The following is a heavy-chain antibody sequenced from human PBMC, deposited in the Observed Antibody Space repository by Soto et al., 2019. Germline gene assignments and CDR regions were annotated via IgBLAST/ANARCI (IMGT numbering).Heavy chain of an antibody. J-gene: IGHJ6*02. Sequence: PSETLSLTCAVYGGSFSGYYWSWIRQPPGKGLEWIGEINHSGSTNYNPSLKSRVTISVDTSKNQFSLKLSSVTAADTAVYYCARCLAAASKANYGMDVWGQGTTVTVSS. CDR3: ARCLAAASKANYGMDV. CDR2: INHSGST. CDR1: GGSFSGYY. D-gene: IGHD6-13*01. V-gene: IGHV4-34*01.